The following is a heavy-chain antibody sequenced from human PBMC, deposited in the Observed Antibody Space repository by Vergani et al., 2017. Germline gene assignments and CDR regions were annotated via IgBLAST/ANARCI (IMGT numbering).Heavy chain of an antibody. J-gene: IGHJ4*02. D-gene: IGHD3-3*01. CDR2: INHSGST. V-gene: IGHV4-34*01. CDR3: SRGRGYDFWSGYVLDY. Sequence: QVQLQQWGAGLLKPSETLSLTCAVYGGSFSGYYWSWIRQPPGKGLEWIGEINHSGSTNYNPSLKSRVTISVDTSKNQFSLKLSSVTAADTAVYYCSRGRGYDFWSGYVLDYWGQGTLATVSS. CDR1: GGSFSGYY.